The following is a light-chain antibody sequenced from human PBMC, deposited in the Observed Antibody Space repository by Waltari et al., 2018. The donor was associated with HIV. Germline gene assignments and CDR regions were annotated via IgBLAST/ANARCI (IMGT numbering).Light chain of an antibody. J-gene: IGLJ3*02. CDR2: EVS. Sequence: QSALTQPASVSGSPGQSITISCTGTSSDVGGYNYVSWYQQHPGKAAKVRIYEVSNRSSGVSNRFAGSKSGNTASLTISGLQAEDEADYYCSSYTSSSTRVFGGGTKQSVL. CDR1: SSDVGGYNY. CDR3: SSYTSSSTRV. V-gene: IGLV2-14*01.